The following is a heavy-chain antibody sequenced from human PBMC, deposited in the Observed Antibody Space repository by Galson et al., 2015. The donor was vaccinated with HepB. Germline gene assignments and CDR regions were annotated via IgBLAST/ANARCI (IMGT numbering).Heavy chain of an antibody. CDR2: ISSNGGST. CDR3: VKDYEYSSSSGRWGADY. J-gene: IGHJ4*02. CDR1: GFTFSSYA. Sequence: SLRLSCAASGFTFSSYAMHWVRQAPGKGLEYVSAISSNGGSTYYADSVKGRFTISRDNSKNTLYLQMSSLRAEDTAVYYCVKDYEYSSSSGRWGADYWGQGTLVTVSS. V-gene: IGHV3-64D*06. D-gene: IGHD6-6*01.